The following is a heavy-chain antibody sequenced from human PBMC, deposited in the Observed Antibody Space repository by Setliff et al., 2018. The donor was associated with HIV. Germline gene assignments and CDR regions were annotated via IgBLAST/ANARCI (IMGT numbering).Heavy chain of an antibody. CDR1: GGSISISD. J-gene: IGHJ5*02. CDR2: IYTSGNT. V-gene: IGHV4-4*09. CDR3: ARRSDWFDP. Sequence: SETLSLTCTVSGGSISISDWSWIRQPPGKGLEWIGCIYTSGNTNYDPSLKSRVTISVDTSKNQFSLKLAPVAAADTAVYFCARRSDWFDPWGQGTLVTVSS.